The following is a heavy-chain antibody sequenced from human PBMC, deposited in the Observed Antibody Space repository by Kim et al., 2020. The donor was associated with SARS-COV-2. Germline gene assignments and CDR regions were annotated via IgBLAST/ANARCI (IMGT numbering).Heavy chain of an antibody. Sequence: GGSLRLSCAASGFTVSSNYMSWVRQAPGKGLEWVSVIYSGGSTYYADSVKGRFTISRDNSKNTLYLQMNSLRAEDTAVYYCARDKFRGSGRQKGNHYYYYGMDVWGQGTTVTVSS. CDR3: ARDKFRGSGRQKGNHYYYYGMDV. D-gene: IGHD3-10*01. CDR1: GFTVSSNY. CDR2: IYSGGST. J-gene: IGHJ6*02. V-gene: IGHV3-53*01.